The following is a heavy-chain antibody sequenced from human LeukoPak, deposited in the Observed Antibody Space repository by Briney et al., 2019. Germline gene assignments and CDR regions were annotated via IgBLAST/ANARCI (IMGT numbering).Heavy chain of an antibody. CDR3: ARPLGSQASLNWFDP. J-gene: IGHJ5*02. CDR1: GGSFSGYY. CDR2: INHSGST. Sequence: SETLSLTCAVYGGSFSGYYWSWIRQPPGKGLEWIGEINHSGSTNYNPSLKSRVTISVDTSKNQFSLKLSSVTAADTAVYYCARPLGSQASLNWFDPWGQGTLVTVSS. V-gene: IGHV4-34*01. D-gene: IGHD6-13*01.